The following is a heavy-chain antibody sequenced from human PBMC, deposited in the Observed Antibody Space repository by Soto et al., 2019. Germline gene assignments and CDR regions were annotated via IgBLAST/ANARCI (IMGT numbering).Heavy chain of an antibody. V-gene: IGHV3-23*01. CDR3: AHPSGPSNAFDI. CDR1: GFTFSSYA. D-gene: IGHD5-12*01. CDR2: ISGSGGST. J-gene: IGHJ3*02. Sequence: EVQLLESGGGLVQPGGSLRLSCAASGFTFSSYAMSWVRQAPGKGLEWVSAISGSGGSTYYADSVKGRFTISRDNSKNTLYLQMNSLRAEDTAVYYCAHPSGPSNAFDIWGQGTMVTVSS.